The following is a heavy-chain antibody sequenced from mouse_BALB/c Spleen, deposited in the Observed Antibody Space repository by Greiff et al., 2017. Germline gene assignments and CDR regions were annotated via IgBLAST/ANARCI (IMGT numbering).Heavy chain of an antibody. D-gene: IGHD2-1*01. CDR3: ARRGLYGNYPDAMDY. CDR1: GYTFTSYN. V-gene: IGHV1-12*01. Sequence: QVQLQQPGAELVKPGASVKMSCKASGYTFTSYNMHWVKQTPGQGLEWIGAIYPGNGDTSYNQKFKGKATLTADKSSSTAYMQLSSLTSEDSAVYYCARRGLYGNYPDAMDYWGQGTSVTVSS. CDR2: IYPGNGDT. J-gene: IGHJ4*01.